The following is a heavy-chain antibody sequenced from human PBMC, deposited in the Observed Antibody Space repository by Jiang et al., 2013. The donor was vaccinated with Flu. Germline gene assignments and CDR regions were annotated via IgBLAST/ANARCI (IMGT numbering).Heavy chain of an antibody. J-gene: IGHJ6*02. D-gene: IGHD2-2*01. V-gene: IGHV1-46*01. CDR1: TFTSYY. CDR3: ASEDIRPAARYGMDV. Sequence: TFTSYYMHWVRQAPGQGLEWMGIINPSGGSTSYAQKFQGRVTMTRDTSTSTVYMELSSLRSEDTAVYYCASEDIRPAARYGMDVWGQGTTVTVSS. CDR2: INPSGGST.